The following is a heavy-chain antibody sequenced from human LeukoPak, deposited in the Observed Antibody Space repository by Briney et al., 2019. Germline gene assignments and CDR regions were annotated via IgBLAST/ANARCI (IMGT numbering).Heavy chain of an antibody. CDR3: AKDWGSSLWPYYFDY. Sequence: PGGSLRLSCAASGFTFSTYGMHWVRQAPGKGLEWVAFIRYDGSNQYYADSVKGRFTISRDNSKNTLYVQMNSLGAEDTAVYYCAKDWGSSLWPYYFDYWGQGTLATVSS. V-gene: IGHV3-30*02. J-gene: IGHJ4*02. CDR2: IRYDGSNQ. CDR1: GFTFSTYG. D-gene: IGHD6-6*01.